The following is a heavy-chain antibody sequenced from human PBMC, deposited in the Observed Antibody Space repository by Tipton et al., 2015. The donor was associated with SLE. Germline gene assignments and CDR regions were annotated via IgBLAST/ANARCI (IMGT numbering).Heavy chain of an antibody. V-gene: IGHV4-34*01. CDR2: ITHIGST. CDR3: ARGGLTYGYYYYMDV. J-gene: IGHJ6*03. Sequence: TLSLTCAVYGGSFSGYYWTWIRQSPGKGLEWIGDITHIGSTNYNPSLKSRVTISVDTSKNQFSLKLSSVTAADTAVYYCARGGLTYGYYYYMDVWGKGTTVTVSS. CDR1: GGSFSGYY. D-gene: IGHD2-21*02.